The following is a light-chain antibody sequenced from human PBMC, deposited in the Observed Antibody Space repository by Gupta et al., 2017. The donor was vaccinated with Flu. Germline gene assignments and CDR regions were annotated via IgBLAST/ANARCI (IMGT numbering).Light chain of an antibody. CDR2: AAS. CDR3: LQANSFPLT. Sequence: PSTVSASVGDRVSITCRASQHINSWLAWYQQKPGKAPKLLIYAASTLESGVTSRFSGTGYGTDFTLTISRLQPEDFATYFCLQANSFPLTFGGGTKVEMK. CDR1: QHINSW. J-gene: IGKJ4*01. V-gene: IGKV1-12*01.